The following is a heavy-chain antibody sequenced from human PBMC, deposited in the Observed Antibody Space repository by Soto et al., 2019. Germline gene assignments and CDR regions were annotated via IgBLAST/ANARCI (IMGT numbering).Heavy chain of an antibody. V-gene: IGHV3-30*18. J-gene: IGHJ6*02. CDR3: AKGSQGMDV. Sequence: QVQLVESGGGVVQPGRSLRLSCAASGFTFSSYGMHWVRQAPGKGLEWVAVISYDGSNKYYAESVKGRFTISRDNSKNTLYLQMNILRAEDTAVYYCAKGSQGMDVGGQGTTVTVSS. CDR1: GFTFSSYG. D-gene: IGHD2-15*01. CDR2: ISYDGSNK.